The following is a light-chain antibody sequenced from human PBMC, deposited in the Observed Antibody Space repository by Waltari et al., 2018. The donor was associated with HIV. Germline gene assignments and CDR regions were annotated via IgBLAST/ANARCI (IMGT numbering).Light chain of an antibody. CDR2: EVN. Sequence: QYLLPQPASVAGSLGPSINISSGGLSRNLGHSHFLPWYQQQPGTVPRVMIYEVNKRPSGVPGRFSGSKSGTTATLTISGVQAEDEAVYYCASQSTNTLLAVFGAGTELTVL. V-gene: IGLV2-14*03. CDR3: ASQSTNTLLAV. J-gene: IGLJ1*01. CDR1: SRNLGHSHF.